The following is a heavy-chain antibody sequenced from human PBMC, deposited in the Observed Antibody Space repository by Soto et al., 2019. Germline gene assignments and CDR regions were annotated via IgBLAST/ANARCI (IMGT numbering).Heavy chain of an antibody. CDR3: ARDGARITMIVVDPLHYFDY. V-gene: IGHV1-46*01. Sequence: QVQLVQSGAEVKKPGASVKVSCKASGYTFTSYYMHWVRQAPGQWLEWMGIINPSGCSTSYAQKFQGRVTMTRDTSTSTVYMELSSLRSEDTAVYYCARDGARITMIVVDPLHYFDYLGPGTLVTVSS. J-gene: IGHJ4*02. D-gene: IGHD3-22*01. CDR1: GYTFTSYY. CDR2: INPSGCST.